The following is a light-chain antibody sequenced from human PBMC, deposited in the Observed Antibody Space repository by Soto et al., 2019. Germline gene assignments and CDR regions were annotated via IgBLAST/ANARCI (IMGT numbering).Light chain of an antibody. Sequence: EIVLTQSPDTLSLSPGETATLSCRASQTVSTFLAWYQQKPGQAPRLIVYDASKRAPGIPARFIGSGSGTDFTLTVSSLEPEDFALYYCQQRSGWPTFGQGTKVEI. V-gene: IGKV3-11*01. CDR2: DAS. CDR1: QTVSTF. J-gene: IGKJ1*01. CDR3: QQRSGWPT.